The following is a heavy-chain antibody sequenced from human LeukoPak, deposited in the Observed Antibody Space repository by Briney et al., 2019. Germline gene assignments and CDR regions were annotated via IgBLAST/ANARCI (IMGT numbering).Heavy chain of an antibody. V-gene: IGHV3-48*01. Sequence: GGSLRLSCAASGFTFSNAWMSWVRQAPGKGLEWVSYISSSGSTIYYADSVKGRFTVSRDNAQNSLSLQMNSLRPEDTAVYYCARDRGLTPDLAYDIWGQGTMVTVSS. CDR3: ARDRGLTPDLAYDI. CDR1: GFTFSNAW. D-gene: IGHD3-10*01. J-gene: IGHJ3*02. CDR2: ISSSGSTI.